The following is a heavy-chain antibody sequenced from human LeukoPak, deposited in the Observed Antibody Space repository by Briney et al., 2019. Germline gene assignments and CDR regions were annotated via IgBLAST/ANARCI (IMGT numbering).Heavy chain of an antibody. CDR1: GYTLTEFS. D-gene: IGHD3-22*01. CDR3: ATVEREYFDSSGYFDY. J-gene: IGHJ4*02. Sequence: ASVKVSCKISGYTLTEFSMNWVRQAPGKGLEWMGGFDPEDGKTIYAQNFKDRVTMTEDTSTDTAYMELTNPRSEDTAVYYCATVEREYFDSSGYFDYWGQGTLVTVSS. CDR2: FDPEDGKT. V-gene: IGHV1-24*01.